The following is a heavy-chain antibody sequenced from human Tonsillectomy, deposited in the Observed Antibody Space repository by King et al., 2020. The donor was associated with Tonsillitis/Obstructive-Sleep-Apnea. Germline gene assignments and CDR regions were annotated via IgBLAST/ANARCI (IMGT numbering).Heavy chain of an antibody. CDR3: AIVVGYSPTDY. CDR2: IKQDGSEK. V-gene: IGHV3-7*03. D-gene: IGHD2-2*02. Sequence: VQLVESGGGLVQPGGSLRLSCAASGFTFSSYWMSWVRQAPGKGLEWVANIKQDGSEKYCVDSVKGRFTISRDNAKNSLYLQMNSLRAEDTAVYYCAIVVGYSPTDYWGQGTLVTVSS. J-gene: IGHJ4*02. CDR1: GFTFSSYW.